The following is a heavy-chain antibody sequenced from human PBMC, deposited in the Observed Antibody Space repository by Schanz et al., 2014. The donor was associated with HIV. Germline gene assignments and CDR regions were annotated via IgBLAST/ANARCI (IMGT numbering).Heavy chain of an antibody. Sequence: QAQLVESGGGVVQPGRSLRLSCAASGFTFSSYGMHWVRQSPGKGLEWVAVLSYDGTNKYYADSVRGRFSISRDNSKDTLYLKMNSLTAEDTAVYYCANGPGPLQHSDYYSGMDVWGQGTTVTVSS. J-gene: IGHJ6*02. CDR1: GFTFSSYG. D-gene: IGHD7-27*01. V-gene: IGHV3-30*18. CDR3: ANGPGPLQHSDYYSGMDV. CDR2: LSYDGTNK.